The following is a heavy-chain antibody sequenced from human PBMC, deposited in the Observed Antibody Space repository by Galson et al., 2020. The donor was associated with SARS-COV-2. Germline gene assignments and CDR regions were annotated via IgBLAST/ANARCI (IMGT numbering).Heavy chain of an antibody. D-gene: IGHD3-10*01. CDR2: ISYDGSNK. CDR1: GFTFSRYG. CDR3: ANELLWFGECLSEYFQH. J-gene: IGHJ1*01. V-gene: IGHV3-30*18. Sequence: GGSLRLSCAASGFTFSRYGMHWVRQAPGKGLEWVAVISYDGSNKYYADSVKGRFTISRDNSKNTLYLQMNSLRAEDTAVYYCANELLWFGECLSEYFQHWGQGTLVTVSS.